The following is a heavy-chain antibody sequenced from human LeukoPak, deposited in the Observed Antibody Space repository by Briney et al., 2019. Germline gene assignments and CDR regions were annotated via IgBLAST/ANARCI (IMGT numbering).Heavy chain of an antibody. CDR1: GGSISGYY. CDR2: IYYTGST. D-gene: IGHD3-22*01. V-gene: IGHV4-59*01. J-gene: IGHJ4*02. Sequence: PSETLSLTCTVSGGSISGYYWTWIRQPPGMGLEWVGYIYYTGSTNYNPSLRSRVTMSVDTSKNQFSLKLTSVTTPDTAVYYCAKFISFYDTNAHYPTDWGQGTLVTVSS. CDR3: AKFISFYDTNAHYPTD.